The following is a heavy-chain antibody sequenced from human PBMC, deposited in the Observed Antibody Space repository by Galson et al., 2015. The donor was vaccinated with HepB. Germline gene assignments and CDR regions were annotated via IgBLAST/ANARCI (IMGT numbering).Heavy chain of an antibody. Sequence: SLRLSCAASGFTFSDYYMSWIRQAPGKGLEWVSYISSSGSTIYYADFVKGRFTISRDNAKNSLYLQMNSLRAEDTAVYYCARDPEGYYDYVWGSYRYDAFDIWGQGTMVTVSS. D-gene: IGHD3-16*02. CDR1: GFTFSDYY. V-gene: IGHV3-11*01. CDR3: ARDPEGYYDYVWGSYRYDAFDI. J-gene: IGHJ3*02. CDR2: ISSSGSTI.